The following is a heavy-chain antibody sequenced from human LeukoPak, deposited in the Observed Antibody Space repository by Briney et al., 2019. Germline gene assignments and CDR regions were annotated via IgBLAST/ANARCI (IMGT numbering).Heavy chain of an antibody. CDR1: GFTFSSYA. Sequence: PGGSLRLSCAASGFTFSSYAMGSVRQAPGKGREWVSAISGSGGSTYYAESVKGRFTISRDNSKNTLYLQMNSLRAEDTAVYYCAKASLLRWLQSLFDYWGQGTLVTVSS. J-gene: IGHJ4*02. V-gene: IGHV3-23*01. CDR2: ISGSGGST. D-gene: IGHD5-24*01. CDR3: AKASLLRWLQSLFDY.